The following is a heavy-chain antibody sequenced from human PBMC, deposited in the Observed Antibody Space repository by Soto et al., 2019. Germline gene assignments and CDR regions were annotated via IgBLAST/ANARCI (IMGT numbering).Heavy chain of an antibody. Sequence: LRLSCAASGFTFDDYAMHWVRQAPGKGLEWVSGISWNSGSIGYADSVKGRFTISRDNAKNSLYLQMNSLRAEDTALYYCAKDETYDSSRKFDYWGQGTLVTVSS. CDR1: GFTFDDYA. J-gene: IGHJ4*02. CDR2: ISWNSGSI. CDR3: AKDETYDSSRKFDY. D-gene: IGHD3-22*01. V-gene: IGHV3-9*01.